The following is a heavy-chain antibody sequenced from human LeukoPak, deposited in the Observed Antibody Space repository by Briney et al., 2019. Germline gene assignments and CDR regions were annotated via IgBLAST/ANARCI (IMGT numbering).Heavy chain of an antibody. V-gene: IGHV3-23*01. CDR2: ISGSGGST. CDR3: AKDQAAVAAYYFDY. Sequence: GESLRLSCAASGFTFSSYAMSWVRQAPGKGLEWVSAISGSGGSTYYADSVKGRFTISGDNSKNTLYLQMNSLRAEDTAVYYCAKDQAAVAAYYFDYWGQGTLVTVSS. J-gene: IGHJ4*02. D-gene: IGHD6-19*01. CDR1: GFTFSSYA.